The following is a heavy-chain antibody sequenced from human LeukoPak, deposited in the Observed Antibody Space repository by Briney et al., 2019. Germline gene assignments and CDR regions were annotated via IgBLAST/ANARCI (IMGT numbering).Heavy chain of an antibody. J-gene: IGHJ6*03. Sequence: ASVKVSCKASGYTFTGYGITWVRQAPGQGLEWMGWISAYNGNTNYAQKLQGRVTMTTGTSTSTAYMELRSLRSDDTAVYYCARSDSSGRYGGYYYYYMDVWGKGTTVTVSS. CDR3: ARSDSSGRYGGYYYYYMDV. D-gene: IGHD6-19*01. CDR1: GYTFTGYG. CDR2: ISAYNGNT. V-gene: IGHV1-18*01.